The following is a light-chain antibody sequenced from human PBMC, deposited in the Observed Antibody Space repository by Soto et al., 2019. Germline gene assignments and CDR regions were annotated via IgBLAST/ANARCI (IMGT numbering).Light chain of an antibody. J-gene: IGKJ4*01. CDR3: QQYNSYPLT. Sequence: DIQMTHSPSTLSASVGDRVTITCRASQSISSWLAWFQQKPGKAPKLLIYEASSLESGVPSTFSGSGSGTEFTLTISSLQPDDFATYYCQQYNSYPLTFGGGTKVDIK. V-gene: IGKV1-5*03. CDR2: EAS. CDR1: QSISSW.